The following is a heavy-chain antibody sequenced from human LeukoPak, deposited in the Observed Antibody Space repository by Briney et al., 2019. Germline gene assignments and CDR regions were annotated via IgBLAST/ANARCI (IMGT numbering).Heavy chain of an antibody. CDR3: ARLLGDCSGGSCPYGMDV. D-gene: IGHD2-15*01. V-gene: IGHV4-34*01. CDR2: INHSGIT. Sequence: SETLSFTCAVYGGSFSGYYWNWIRQPPGKGLEWIGEINHSGITNCNPSLKSRVTISVDTSKNQFSLKLSSVTAADTAVYYCARLLGDCSGGSCPYGMDVWGQGTTVTVSS. CDR1: GGSFSGYY. J-gene: IGHJ6*02.